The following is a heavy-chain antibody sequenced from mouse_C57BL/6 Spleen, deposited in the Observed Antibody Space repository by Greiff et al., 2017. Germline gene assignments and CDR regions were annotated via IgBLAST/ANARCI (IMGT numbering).Heavy chain of an antibody. J-gene: IGHJ2*01. CDR1: GYTFTSYW. V-gene: IGHV1-50*01. CDR2: IDPSANYT. CDR3: ARPANGSFDY. D-gene: IGHD1-2*01. Sequence: QVQLQQPGAELVKPGASVKLSCKASGYTFTSYWMQWVKQRPGQGLEWIGEIDPSANYTNYNQKFKGKATLTVDTSSSTAYMQLSSLTSEDSAVYYCARPANGSFDYWGQGTTLTVSS.